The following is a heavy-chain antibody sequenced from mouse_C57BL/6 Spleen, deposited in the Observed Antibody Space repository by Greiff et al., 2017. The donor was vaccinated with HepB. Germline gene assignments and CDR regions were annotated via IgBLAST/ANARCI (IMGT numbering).Heavy chain of an antibody. D-gene: IGHD4-1*01. J-gene: IGHJ4*01. Sequence: VQLQQPGAELVKPGASVKLSCKASGYTFTSYWMHWVKQRPGQGLEWIGMIHPNSGSTNYNEKFKSKATLTVDKSSSTAYMQLSSLTSEDSAVYYCANGVLGEGYAMDYWGQGTSVTVSS. CDR3: ANGVLGEGYAMDY. V-gene: IGHV1-64*01. CDR2: IHPNSGST. CDR1: GYTFTSYW.